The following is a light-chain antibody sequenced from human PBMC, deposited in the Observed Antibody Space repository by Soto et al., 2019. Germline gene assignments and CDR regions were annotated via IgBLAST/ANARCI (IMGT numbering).Light chain of an antibody. CDR3: QQSYSTPPWT. J-gene: IGKJ1*01. V-gene: IGKV1-39*01. CDR1: QSISSY. Sequence: EIQMTQSPSSLSASVGDRVTITCRASQSISSYLNWYQQKPGKAPKLLIYAASSLQSGVPSRFSGSGSGTDFTLTISSLQPEDFATYYCQQSYSTPPWTFGQGTKVDI. CDR2: AAS.